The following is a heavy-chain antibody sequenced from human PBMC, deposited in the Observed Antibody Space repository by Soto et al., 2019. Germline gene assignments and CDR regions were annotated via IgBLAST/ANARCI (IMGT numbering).Heavy chain of an antibody. Sequence: PSETLSLTCTVSGGSFSSGDYYWSWIRQHPGKGLEWIGYVYYSGSTYYNPSLESRVTISVDKSKNQFSLKLMSLSAADTAVYYCGRLEGLATISYYFDYWGQGALVTVSS. J-gene: IGHJ4*02. V-gene: IGHV4-39*01. CDR2: VYYSGST. CDR1: GGSFSSGDYY. D-gene: IGHD3-9*01. CDR3: GRLEGLATISYYFDY.